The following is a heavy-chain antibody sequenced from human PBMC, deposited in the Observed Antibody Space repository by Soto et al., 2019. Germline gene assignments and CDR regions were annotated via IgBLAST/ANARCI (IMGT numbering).Heavy chain of an antibody. J-gene: IGHJ4*02. V-gene: IGHV1-18*01. Sequence: ASVKVSCKASGYTFTSYDINWARQATVQGLEWMGWISAHNGNTNYAQTLQGRVTMTTDTSTSTAYMELRSLRSDYTAVYYCAGGWFGEFMYYFDYWGQGTLFTVS. CDR2: ISAHNGNT. CDR3: AGGWFGEFMYYFDY. D-gene: IGHD3-10*01. CDR1: GYTFTSYD.